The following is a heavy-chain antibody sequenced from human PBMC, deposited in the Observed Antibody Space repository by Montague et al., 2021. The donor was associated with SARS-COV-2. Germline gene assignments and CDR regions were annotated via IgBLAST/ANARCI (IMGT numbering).Heavy chain of an antibody. Sequence: SETLSLTCTVSGGSISSSTYYWGWIRQPPGKGPEWIGTIYYSGTTYYNPSLKSRVTISINTSRNKFSLNLKSVTAADTAVYYCARADYYGSLENWGQGTLVPVSS. CDR1: GGSISSSTYY. V-gene: IGHV4-39*01. J-gene: IGHJ4*02. CDR3: ARADYYGSLEN. CDR2: IYYSGTT. D-gene: IGHD3-10*01.